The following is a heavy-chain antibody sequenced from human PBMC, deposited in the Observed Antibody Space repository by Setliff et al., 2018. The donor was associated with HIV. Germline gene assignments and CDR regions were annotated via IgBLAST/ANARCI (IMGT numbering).Heavy chain of an antibody. CDR3: ARAYFGSGIYY. CDR1: GGSISSYY. Sequence: PSETLSLTCTVSGGSISSYYWSWIRQPPGKGLEWIGYIYTSGSVNYNPSLNSRVTISVDTSKNQFSLKLYSVTAADTAVYYCARAYFGSGIYYWGQGTLVTVSS. V-gene: IGHV4-4*09. CDR2: IYTSGSV. D-gene: IGHD3-10*01. J-gene: IGHJ4*02.